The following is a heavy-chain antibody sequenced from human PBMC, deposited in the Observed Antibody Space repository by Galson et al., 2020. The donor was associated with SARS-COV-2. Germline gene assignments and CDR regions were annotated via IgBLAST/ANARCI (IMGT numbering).Heavy chain of an antibody. D-gene: IGHD4-17*01. CDR1: GGTFSSYA. J-gene: IGHJ4*02. Sequence: SVKVSCKASGGTFSSYAISWVRQAPGQGLEWMGGIIPILGIANYAQKFQGRVTITADKSTSTAYMELSSLRSEDTAVYYCARDPGDYGDYVDWGQGTLVTVSS. CDR3: ARDPGDYGDYVD. CDR2: IIPILGIA. V-gene: IGHV1-69*10.